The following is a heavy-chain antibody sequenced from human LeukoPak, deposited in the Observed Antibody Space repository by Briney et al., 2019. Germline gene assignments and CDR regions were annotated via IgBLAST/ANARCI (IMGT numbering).Heavy chain of an antibody. V-gene: IGHV3-13*01. CDR3: VREARGYHYTYFDY. CDR2: VSAGHHA. J-gene: IGHJ4*02. CDR1: GFTFSSYA. D-gene: IGHD5-18*01. Sequence: GGSLRLSCAGSGFTFSSYAMSWVRQAPGKGLEWVAAVSAGHHAFYAGSVKGRFTVSREDAKNSLYLQMNSLRAGDTAVYYCVREARGYHYTYFDYWGQGSLVTVSS.